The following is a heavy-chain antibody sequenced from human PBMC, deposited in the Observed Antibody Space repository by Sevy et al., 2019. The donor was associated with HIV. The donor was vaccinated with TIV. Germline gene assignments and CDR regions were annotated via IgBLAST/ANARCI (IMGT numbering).Heavy chain of an antibody. CDR2: ISSSSSYI. J-gene: IGHJ3*02. CDR1: GFTFSSYS. D-gene: IGHD3-22*01. CDR3: ARVLRTMIVVVTGDAFDI. Sequence: GGSLRLSCAASGFTFSSYSMNWVRQAPGKGLEWVSSISSSSSYIYYADSVKGRFTISRDNAKNSLYLQMNSLRAVDTAVYYCARVLRTMIVVVTGDAFDIWGQGTMVTASS. V-gene: IGHV3-21*01.